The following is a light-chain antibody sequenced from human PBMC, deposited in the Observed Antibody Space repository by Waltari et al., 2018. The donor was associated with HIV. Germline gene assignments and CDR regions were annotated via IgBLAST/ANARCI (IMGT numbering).Light chain of an antibody. J-gene: IGKJ2*01. CDR2: GES. CDR3: QQFYRPPYT. V-gene: IGKV3-20*01. Sequence: ETVLTQSPGTLSLAPGERATLSCRASQSIGSGSLAWYQQRPGQAPRLVMYGESSRASGIPDRFSGSGSGTDFTLTINRLEPDDFAIYYCQQFYRPPYTFGQGTKLEIK. CDR1: QSIGSGS.